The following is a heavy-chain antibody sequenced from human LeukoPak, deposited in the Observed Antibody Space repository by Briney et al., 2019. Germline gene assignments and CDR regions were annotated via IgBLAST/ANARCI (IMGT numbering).Heavy chain of an antibody. D-gene: IGHD2-21*02. J-gene: IGHJ5*01. Sequence: PGGSLRLSCAASGFTFSSYAMSWVRQAPGKGLEWVGRIKSKTDGGTTDYAAPVKGRFTISRDDSKNTLYLQSNSLKTEDTAVYYCTSPLVTAISADNWFDPWGQGTLVTVSS. V-gene: IGHV3-15*01. CDR1: GFTFSSYA. CDR3: TSPLVTAISADNWFDP. CDR2: IKSKTDGGTT.